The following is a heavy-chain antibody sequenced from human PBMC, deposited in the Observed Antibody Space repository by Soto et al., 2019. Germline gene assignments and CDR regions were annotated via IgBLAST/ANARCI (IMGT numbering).Heavy chain of an antibody. V-gene: IGHV3-23*03. CDR3: TKDRVPDGIYSFDY. D-gene: IGHD2-15*01. J-gene: IGHJ4*02. Sequence: TPGRGLEWVSFIDLSGTTTYYRDSVKGRFTIFKDKSTNTVYLQMRSLTVEDAAIYYCTKDRVPDGIYSFDYWGQGALVTVSS. CDR2: IDLSGTTT.